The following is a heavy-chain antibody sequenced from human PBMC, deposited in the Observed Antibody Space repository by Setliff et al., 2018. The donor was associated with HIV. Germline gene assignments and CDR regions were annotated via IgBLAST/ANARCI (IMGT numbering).Heavy chain of an antibody. J-gene: IGHJ4*02. D-gene: IGHD3-22*01. V-gene: IGHV4-34*01. Sequence: SETLSLTCAVFGGSFTDIGGSFTDYYWIWIRQPPGKGLEWIGEINHSGSTHYNPSLKSRFTISVDTSKNQFSLKLSSVTAADTALYYCASLFHDTSAPWLYYFDYWGQGTLVTVSS. CDR1: GGSFTDIGGSFTDYY. CDR2: INHSGST. CDR3: ASLFHDTSAPWLYYFDY.